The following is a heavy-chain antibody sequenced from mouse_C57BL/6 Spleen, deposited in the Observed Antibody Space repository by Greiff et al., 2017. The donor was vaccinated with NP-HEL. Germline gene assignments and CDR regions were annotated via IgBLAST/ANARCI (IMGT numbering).Heavy chain of an antibody. J-gene: IGHJ3*01. CDR3: AAIYDGFPWFAY. V-gene: IGHV1-18*01. D-gene: IGHD2-3*01. CDR2: INPNNGGT. Sequence: EVQLQQSGPELVKPGASVKIPCKASGYTFTDYNMDWVKQSHGKSLEWIGDINPNNGGTIYNQKFKGKATLTVDKSSSTAYMELRSLTSEDTAVYYCAAIYDGFPWFAYWGQGTLVTVSA. CDR1: GYTFTDYN.